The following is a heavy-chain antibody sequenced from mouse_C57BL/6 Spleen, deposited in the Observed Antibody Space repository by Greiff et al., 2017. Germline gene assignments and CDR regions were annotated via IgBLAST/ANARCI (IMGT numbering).Heavy chain of an antibody. V-gene: IGHV5-9-1*02. D-gene: IGHD4-1*01. CDR2: ISSGGDYS. J-gene: IGHJ2*01. CDR1: GFTFSSYA. Sequence: EVMLVESGEGLVKPGGSLKLSCAASGFTFSSYAMSWVRQTPEKRLEWVAYISSGGDYSYYADNVKGRFTISRDNARNTLYLQMSSLKSEDTAMYYCTRAGLGRGGYFDYWGQGTTLTVSS. CDR3: TRAGLGRGGYFDY.